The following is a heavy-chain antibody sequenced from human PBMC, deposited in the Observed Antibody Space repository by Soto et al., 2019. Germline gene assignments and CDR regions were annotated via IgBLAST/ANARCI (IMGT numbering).Heavy chain of an antibody. Sequence: ASVKVSCKASGYSFTSLGISWVRQAPGQGLEWMGWVSAYNGNTKYAQNVKGRVTMTTDRSTTTAYLELRSLRSDDTAVYYCARAGGTQLFDYWGQGTLVTVSS. D-gene: IGHD1-1*01. CDR3: ARAGGTQLFDY. CDR2: VSAYNGNT. V-gene: IGHV1-18*04. CDR1: GYSFTSLG. J-gene: IGHJ4*02.